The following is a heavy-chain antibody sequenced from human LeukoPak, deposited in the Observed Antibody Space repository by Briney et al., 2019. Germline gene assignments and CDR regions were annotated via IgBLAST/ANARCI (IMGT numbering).Heavy chain of an antibody. CDR1: GFTFSDYY. V-gene: IGHV3-7*01. D-gene: IGHD6-19*01. J-gene: IGHJ3*02. CDR3: ARDRGSGSDDAFDI. CDR2: IQRDGIEK. Sequence: RGSLRLSCAASGFTFSDYYMSWVRQAPGKGLEWVANIQRDGIEKYYLDSVKGRFTISRDNAKNSLFLQMHSLRVEDTAIYYCARDRGSGSDDAFDIWGQGTVVTVSS.